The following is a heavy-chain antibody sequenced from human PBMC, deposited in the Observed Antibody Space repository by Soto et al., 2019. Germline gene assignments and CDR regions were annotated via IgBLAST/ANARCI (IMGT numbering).Heavy chain of an antibody. CDR3: AREHRPGDLLWFGELFPYDAFDI. CDR1: GFTFSSYS. J-gene: IGHJ3*02. D-gene: IGHD3-10*01. V-gene: IGHV3-21*01. Sequence: PGGSLRLSCAASGFTFSSYSMNWVRQAPGKGLEWVSSISSSSSYIYYADSVKGRFTISRDNAKNSLYLQMNSLRAEDTAVYYCAREHRPGDLLWFGELFPYDAFDIWGQGTMVTVSS. CDR2: ISSSSSYI.